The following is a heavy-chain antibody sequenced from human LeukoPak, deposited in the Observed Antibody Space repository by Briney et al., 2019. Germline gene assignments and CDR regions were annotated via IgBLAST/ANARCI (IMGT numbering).Heavy chain of an antibody. J-gene: IGHJ5*02. Sequence: ASVKVSCKASGYTFTGYYIHWVRQAPGQGLEWMGRINPNTGGTDYAQKFQGRVTMTRDTSITTAYMELSRLTSDDTAIYYCAKVPPSITAAGNWLGPWGEGALVTVSS. CDR2: INPNTGGT. CDR1: GYTFTGYY. V-gene: IGHV1-2*06. D-gene: IGHD6-13*01. CDR3: AKVPPSITAAGNWLGP.